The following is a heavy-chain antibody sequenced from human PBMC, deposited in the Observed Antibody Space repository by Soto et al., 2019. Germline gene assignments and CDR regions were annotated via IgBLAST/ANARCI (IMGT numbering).Heavy chain of an antibody. Sequence: EVQLLEFGGGLVQPGGSLRLSCSASGFSFSSYAMGWVRQAPGKGLEWVSGISGSGGSTYYAESVKGRFTISRDNSKNTLYLQMNSLRDEDTAVYYCAKGPMIVVIPPDYWGQGTLVTVSS. D-gene: IGHD3-22*01. CDR3: AKGPMIVVIPPDY. V-gene: IGHV3-23*01. CDR2: ISGSGGST. CDR1: GFSFSSYA. J-gene: IGHJ4*02.